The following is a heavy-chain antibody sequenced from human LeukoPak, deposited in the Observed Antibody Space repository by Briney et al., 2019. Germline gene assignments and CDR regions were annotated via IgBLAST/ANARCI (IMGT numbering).Heavy chain of an antibody. CDR1: GFTVSSKY. CDR2: IHKNAIT. V-gene: IGHV3-53*01. J-gene: IGHJ6*03. D-gene: IGHD3-10*02. Sequence: GGSLRLSCAASGFTVSSKYMTWVRQAPGKGLEGVSVIHKNAITYYADTVKGRFTISRDNSKNMLYLQMNSPRAEDTAVYYCARSLRVRGVPDYMDVWGKGTTVIISS. CDR3: ARSLRVRGVPDYMDV.